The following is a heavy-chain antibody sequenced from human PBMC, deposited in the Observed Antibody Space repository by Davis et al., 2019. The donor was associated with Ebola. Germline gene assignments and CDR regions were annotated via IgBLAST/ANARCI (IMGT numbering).Heavy chain of an antibody. V-gene: IGHV3-30*14. J-gene: IGHJ2*01. CDR1: GFTFSSFA. CDR2: ISYDGSDN. Sequence: GGSLRLSCAASGFTFSSFAMHWVRQAPGKGLEWVAVISYDGSDNYYADSVKGRFTISRDNSKNTLYLQMNSLRAEDTAMYYCARHVYGDFWYFDLWGRGTRVTVSS. D-gene: IGHD4-17*01. CDR3: ARHVYGDFWYFDL.